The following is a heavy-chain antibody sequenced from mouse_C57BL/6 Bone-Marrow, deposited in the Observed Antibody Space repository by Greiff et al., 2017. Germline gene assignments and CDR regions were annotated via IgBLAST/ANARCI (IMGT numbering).Heavy chain of an antibody. CDR2: ISDGGSYT. Sequence: EVQLQESGGGLVKPGGSLKLSCAASGFTFSSYAMSWVRQTPEKRLEWVATISDGGSYTYYPDNVKGRFTISRDNAKNNLYLQMSHLKSEDTAMYYCAREDYGNYPYYFDYWGQGTTLTVSS. V-gene: IGHV5-4*01. CDR1: GFTFSSYA. CDR3: AREDYGNYPYYFDY. J-gene: IGHJ2*01. D-gene: IGHD2-1*01.